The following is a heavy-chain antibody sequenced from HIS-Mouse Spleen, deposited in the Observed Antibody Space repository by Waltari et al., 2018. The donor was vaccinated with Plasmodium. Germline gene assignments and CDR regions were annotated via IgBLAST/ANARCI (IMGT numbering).Heavy chain of an antibody. Sequence: EVQLVESGGGLVQPGGSLRLSCAASGFTFSGYWMSWVRQAPGKGMEGVAKIKQDGSEKYYVDAVKGRFTISRDNAKNSLYLQMNSLRAEDTAVYYCASSWYWYFDLWGRGTLVTVSS. V-gene: IGHV3-7*01. CDR1: GFTFSGYW. CDR3: ASSWYWYFDL. J-gene: IGHJ2*01. D-gene: IGHD6-13*01. CDR2: IKQDGSEK.